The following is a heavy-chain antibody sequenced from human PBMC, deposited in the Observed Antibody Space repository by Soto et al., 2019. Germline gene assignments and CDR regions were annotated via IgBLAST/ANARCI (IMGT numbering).Heavy chain of an antibody. CDR3: ARGFDPPNSSGYYYFDY. D-gene: IGHD3-22*01. Sequence: SETLSLTCAVYGGSFSGYYWSWIRQPPGKGLEWIGEINHSGSTNYNPSLKSRVTISVDTSKNQFSLKLSSVTAADTAVYYCARGFDPPNSSGYYYFDYWGQGTLVTVSS. V-gene: IGHV4-34*01. J-gene: IGHJ4*02. CDR2: INHSGST. CDR1: GGSFSGYY.